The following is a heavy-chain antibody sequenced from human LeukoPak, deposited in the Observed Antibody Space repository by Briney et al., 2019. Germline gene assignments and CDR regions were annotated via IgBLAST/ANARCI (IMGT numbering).Heavy chain of an antibody. CDR1: GLTFSNHG. D-gene: IGHD2-15*01. V-gene: IGHV3-30*02. CDR3: AKDKGVVAFDT. J-gene: IGHJ3*02. Sequence: GGSLRLSCATAGLTFSNHGMHWVRQAPGKGLEWVTFIRNDGSDKYYADSVKGRFTISRDNSKNTLYLQMNTLRAEDTAVYYCAKDKGVVAFDTWGQGTMVTVSS. CDR2: IRNDGSDK.